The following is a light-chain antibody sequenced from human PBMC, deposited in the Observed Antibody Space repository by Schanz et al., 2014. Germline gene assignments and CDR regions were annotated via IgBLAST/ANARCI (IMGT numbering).Light chain of an antibody. CDR1: SSDVGSYDY. CDR2: NVN. J-gene: IGLJ2*01. CDR3: QSYDTSVSGRI. Sequence: QSALIQPPSVSGSPGQSVTISCTGTSSDVGSYDYVSWYQQHPGTVPKPMIYNVNTQPSGVPDRFSGSKSGTSASLAISGLQSEDEAHYYCQSYDTSVSGRIFGGGTKLTVL. V-gene: IGLV2-11*01.